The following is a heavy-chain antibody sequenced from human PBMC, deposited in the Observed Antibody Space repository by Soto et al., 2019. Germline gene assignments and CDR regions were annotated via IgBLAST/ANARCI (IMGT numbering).Heavy chain of an antibody. Sequence: DVQLVASGGGLIQPGGSLRLSCAALGLTVRGKKYITWVRQAPGKGLEWVSALYDVDGTYYADSAKGRFTISIDNSNNIIYLQINSLGPDDTAVYYCASWLEREHAYDIWGLGTMVTVSS. CDR2: LYDVDGT. CDR1: GLTVRGKKY. D-gene: IGHD1-1*01. CDR3: ASWLEREHAYDI. J-gene: IGHJ3*02. V-gene: IGHV3-53*01.